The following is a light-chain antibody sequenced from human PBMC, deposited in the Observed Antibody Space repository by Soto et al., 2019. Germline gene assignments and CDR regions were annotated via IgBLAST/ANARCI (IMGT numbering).Light chain of an antibody. CDR3: QQSYSTPPLT. Sequence: DIQMTHSPSSLSASVGDRVTITCRASQSISSYLNWYQQKPGKAPKLMIYAASSLQSGVPSRFSGSGSGTDSTLTISSLQPEDFATYYCQQSYSTPPLTFGGGTKVEIK. V-gene: IGKV1-39*01. CDR1: QSISSY. CDR2: AAS. J-gene: IGKJ4*01.